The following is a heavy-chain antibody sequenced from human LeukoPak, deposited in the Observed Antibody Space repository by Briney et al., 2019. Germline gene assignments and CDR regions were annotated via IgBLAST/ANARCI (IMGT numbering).Heavy chain of an antibody. CDR3: ATRIYGLGDYVPFDY. Sequence: PGGSLRLSCAASGFTFSSYEMNWVRQAPGKGLEWVSYISSSGSTIYYADSVKGRFTISRDNAKNSLYLQMNSLRSEDTAIYYCATRIYGLGDYVPFDYWGQGTLVTVSS. J-gene: IGHJ4*02. CDR1: GFTFSSYE. D-gene: IGHD4-17*01. CDR2: ISSSGSTI. V-gene: IGHV3-48*03.